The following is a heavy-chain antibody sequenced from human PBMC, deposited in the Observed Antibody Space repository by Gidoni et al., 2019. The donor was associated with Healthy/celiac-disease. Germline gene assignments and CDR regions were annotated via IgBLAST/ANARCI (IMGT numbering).Heavy chain of an antibody. CDR2: IWYDGSNK. D-gene: IGHD3-16*01. CDR3: ARSSTSFGYGMDV. Sequence: QVQLVESGRGVVQPGRSLRLSCAASGFTFSSYGMHWVRQAPGKGLGWVAVIWYDGSNKYYADSVKGRFTISRDNSKNTLYLQMNSLRAEDTAVYYCARSSTSFGYGMDVWGQGTTVTVSS. J-gene: IGHJ6*02. CDR1: GFTFSSYG. V-gene: IGHV3-33*01.